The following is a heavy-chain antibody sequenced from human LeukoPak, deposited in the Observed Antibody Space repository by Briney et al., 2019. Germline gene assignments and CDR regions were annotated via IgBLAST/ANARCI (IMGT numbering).Heavy chain of an antibody. V-gene: IGHV4-30-4*08. D-gene: IGHD2-2*01. CDR3: ARSGKYHASDY. J-gene: IGHJ4*02. Sequence: SETLSLTCTVSGGSISSGDYYWSWIRQPPGKGLEWIGYIYYSGSTYYNPSLKSRVTISVDTSKNQFSLKLSSVTAADTAVYYCARSGKYHASDYWGQGTLVTVSS. CDR1: GGSISSGDYY. CDR2: IYYSGST.